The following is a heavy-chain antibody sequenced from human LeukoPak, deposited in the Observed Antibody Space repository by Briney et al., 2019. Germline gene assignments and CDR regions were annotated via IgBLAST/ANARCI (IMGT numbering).Heavy chain of an antibody. CDR3: ARGSRELLDAFDI. J-gene: IGHJ3*02. V-gene: IGHV3-21*01. CDR1: GFTFSSYS. CDR2: ISSSSSYI. D-gene: IGHD1-26*01. Sequence: GSLRLSCAASGFTFSSYSMNWVRQAPGKGLEWVSSISSSSSYIYYADSVKGRFTISRDNAKNSLYLQMNSLRAEDTAVYYCARGSRELLDAFDIWGQGTMVTVSS.